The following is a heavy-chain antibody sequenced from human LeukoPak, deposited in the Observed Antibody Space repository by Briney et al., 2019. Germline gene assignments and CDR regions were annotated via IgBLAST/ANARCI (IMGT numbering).Heavy chain of an antibody. CDR3: ASRDKGYYYGMDV. Sequence: GGSLRLSCAASGFTFSSNFMMWVRRAPGRGREGVPVIHGGGSTYYADSAKGRFTISRDNSKNTLYLQMNSLRAEDTAVYYCASRDKGYYYGMDVWGQGTTVTVSS. D-gene: IGHD5-24*01. CDR1: GFTFSSNF. J-gene: IGHJ6*02. CDR2: IHGGGST. V-gene: IGHV3-66*01.